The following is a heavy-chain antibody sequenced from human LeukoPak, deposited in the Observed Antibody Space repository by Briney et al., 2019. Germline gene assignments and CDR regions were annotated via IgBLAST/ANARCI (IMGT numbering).Heavy chain of an antibody. Sequence: GASVKVSCKASGYTFTGYYMHWVRQAPGQGLEWMGWINPNSGGTNYAQKFQGRVTMTRDTSISTAYMGLSRLRSDDTAVYYCARANDDYYDSSGYLDSWGQGTLVTVSS. J-gene: IGHJ4*02. V-gene: IGHV1-2*02. D-gene: IGHD3-22*01. CDR3: ARANDDYYDSSGYLDS. CDR1: GYTFTGYY. CDR2: INPNSGGT.